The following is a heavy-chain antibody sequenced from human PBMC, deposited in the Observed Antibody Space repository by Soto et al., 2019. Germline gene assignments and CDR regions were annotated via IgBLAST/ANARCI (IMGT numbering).Heavy chain of an antibody. Sequence: QMQLVQSGPEVKKPGTSVKVSCKASGFTFTSSPMQWVRQARGQRLEWIGWIVVGSGNTNYAQKFQERVTITRDMSTSTAYMELSSLRSEDTAVYYCAASRYCSGGSCYSPEDYYYYGMDVWGQGTTVTVSS. J-gene: IGHJ6*02. D-gene: IGHD2-15*01. V-gene: IGHV1-58*02. CDR3: AASRYCSGGSCYSPEDYYYYGMDV. CDR2: IVVGSGNT. CDR1: GFTFTSSP.